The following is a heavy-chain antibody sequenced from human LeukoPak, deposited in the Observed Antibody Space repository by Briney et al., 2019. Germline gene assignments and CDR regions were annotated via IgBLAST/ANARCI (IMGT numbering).Heavy chain of an antibody. V-gene: IGHV4-34*01. D-gene: IGHD2-2*02. J-gene: IGHJ3*02. CDR1: GGSFSGYY. CDR2: INHSGST. CDR3: ARNPDTAHDAFDI. Sequence: SETLSLTCAVYGGSFSGYYWSWIRQPPGKGLEWIGEINHSGSTNYNPSLKSRVTISVDTSKNQFSLKLSSVTAADTAVYYCARNPDTAHDAFDIWGQGTMVTVSS.